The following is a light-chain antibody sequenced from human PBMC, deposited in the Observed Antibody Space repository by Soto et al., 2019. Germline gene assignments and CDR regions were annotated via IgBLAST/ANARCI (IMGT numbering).Light chain of an antibody. J-gene: IGKJ2*01. V-gene: IGKV3-11*01. CDR2: DAF. Sequence: EVALTQSPATLPLSPGERATLSCRASQSISSSLAWFQQKPGQAPRLLIYDAFNRATGIPPRFSGSGSGTDFTLTISTVEPEDFAVYFCQHRGTWPPYTFGQGTKLEIK. CDR1: QSISSS. CDR3: QHRGTWPPYT.